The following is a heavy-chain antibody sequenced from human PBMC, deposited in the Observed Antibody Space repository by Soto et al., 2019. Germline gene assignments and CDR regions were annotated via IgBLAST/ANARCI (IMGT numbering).Heavy chain of an antibody. D-gene: IGHD5-12*01. CDR3: ATTFYSGPD. CDR1: GFTFSNYG. V-gene: IGHV3-30*03. Sequence: QVQLVESGGGVVHPGRSLRLSCAASGFTFSNYGMHWVRQAPGKGLEWVAVISYDGSNKYYADSVKGRFTISRDNSKNTLYLQMNTLRAEETAVYYCATTFYSGPDWGQGTLVTVSS. J-gene: IGHJ4*02. CDR2: ISYDGSNK.